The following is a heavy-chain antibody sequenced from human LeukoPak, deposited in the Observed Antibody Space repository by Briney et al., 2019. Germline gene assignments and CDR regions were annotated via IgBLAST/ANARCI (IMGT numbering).Heavy chain of an antibody. J-gene: IGHJ4*02. CDR3: ARDLGYCSGGSCYSGDSFDY. V-gene: IGHV1-69*01. Sequence: ASLKVSCKASGGTFSSYAISWVRQAPGQGLEWMGGIIPIFGTANYAQKFQGRVTITADESTSTAYMELSSLRSEDTAVYYCARDLGYCSGGSCYSGDSFDYWGQGTLVTVSS. D-gene: IGHD2-15*01. CDR2: IIPIFGTA. CDR1: GGTFSSYA.